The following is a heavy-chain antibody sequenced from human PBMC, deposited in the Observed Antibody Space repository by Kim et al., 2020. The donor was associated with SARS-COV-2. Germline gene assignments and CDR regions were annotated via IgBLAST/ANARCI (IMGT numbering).Heavy chain of an antibody. Sequence: SETLSLTCAVYGGSFSGYYWSWIRQPPGKGLEWIGEINHSGSTNYNPSLKSRVPISVDTSKNQFSLKLSSLPAADPAVYSFASSPVGEFLYRETIYYWG. CDR1: GGSFSGYY. J-gene: IGHJ4*01. D-gene: IGHD3-10*01. V-gene: IGHV4-34*01. CDR2: INHSGST. CDR3: ASSPVGEFLYRETIYY.